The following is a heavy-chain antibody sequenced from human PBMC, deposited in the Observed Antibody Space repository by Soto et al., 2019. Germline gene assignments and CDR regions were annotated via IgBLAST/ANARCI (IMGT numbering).Heavy chain of an antibody. D-gene: IGHD3-3*01. V-gene: IGHV4-59*01. CDR3: ARFRGGYSNDAFDI. CDR2: IYYSGST. J-gene: IGHJ3*02. Sequence: SETLSLTCTVSGGSISSYYWSWIRQPPGKGLEWIGYIYYSGSTNYNPSLKSRVTISVDTSKNQFSLKLSSVTAADTAVYYCARFRGGYSNDAFDIWGQGTMVTVSS. CDR1: GGSISSYY.